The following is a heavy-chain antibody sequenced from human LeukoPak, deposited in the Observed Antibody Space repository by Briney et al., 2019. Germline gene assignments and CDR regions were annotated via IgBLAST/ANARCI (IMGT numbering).Heavy chain of an antibody. V-gene: IGHV4-34*01. CDR1: GGSFSGYY. CDR3: ARLDCSSTSCFLHY. Sequence: TPSETLPLTCAVYGGSFSGYYWSWIRQPPGKGLEWIGEINHSGSTNYNPSLKSRVTISVDTSKNQFSLKLSSVTAADTAVYYCARLDCSSTSCFLHYWGQGTLVTVSS. J-gene: IGHJ4*02. CDR2: INHSGST. D-gene: IGHD2-2*01.